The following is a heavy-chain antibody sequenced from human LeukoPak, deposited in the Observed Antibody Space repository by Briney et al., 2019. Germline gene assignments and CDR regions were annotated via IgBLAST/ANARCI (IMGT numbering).Heavy chain of an antibody. CDR2: IYYSGST. CDR3: ARRDRAKGYNWFDP. CDR1: GGSISSSSYY. V-gene: IGHV4-39*01. Sequence: SETLSLTCTVPGGSISSSSYYWGWIRQPPGKGLEWIGSIYYSGSTYYNPSLKSRVTISVDTSKNQFSLKLSSVTAADTAVYYCARRDRAKGYNWFDPWGQGTLVTVSS. J-gene: IGHJ5*02.